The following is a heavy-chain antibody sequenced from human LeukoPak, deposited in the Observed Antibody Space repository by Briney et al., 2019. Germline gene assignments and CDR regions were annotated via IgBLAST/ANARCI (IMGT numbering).Heavy chain of an antibody. CDR3: ASGYCSSTSCFEK. J-gene: IGHJ4*02. D-gene: IGHD2-2*01. CDR2: INGDGSST. Sequence: GGSLRLSCAASGFTFSAYWMHWVRQAPGKGLVWVSRINGDGSSTDYADSVKGRFTISRDNSKNTLYLQMNSLRAEDTALYYCASGYCSSTSCFEKWGQGTLVTVSS. CDR1: GFTFSAYW. V-gene: IGHV3-74*01.